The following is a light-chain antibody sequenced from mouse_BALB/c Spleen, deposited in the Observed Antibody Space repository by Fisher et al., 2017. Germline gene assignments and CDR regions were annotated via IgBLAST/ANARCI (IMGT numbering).Light chain of an antibody. CDR3: QQRSSYPPTFT. J-gene: IGKJ4*01. CDR1: SSVSSSY. CDR2: STS. V-gene: IGKV4-74*01. Sequence: IVLTQSPAIMSASLGERVTMTCTASSSVSSSYLHWYQQKPGSSPKLWIYSTSNLASGVPARFSGSGSGTSYSLTISGMEAEDAATYYCQQRSSYPPTFTFGSGTKLEIK.